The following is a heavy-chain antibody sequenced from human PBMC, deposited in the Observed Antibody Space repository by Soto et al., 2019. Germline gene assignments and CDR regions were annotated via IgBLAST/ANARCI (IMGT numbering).Heavy chain of an antibody. Sequence: QVQLQESGPGLVKPSGTLSLTCAVSGDSISSSNWWSWVRQPPGKGLEWIGEIYHSGSTNYNPSLKSRVTISVAKSKNQFSLKLSSVTAADTAVYYCARVSGSYYYGMDVWGQGTTVTVSS. CDR1: GDSISSSNW. J-gene: IGHJ6*02. CDR2: IYHSGST. V-gene: IGHV4-4*02. D-gene: IGHD1-26*01. CDR3: ARVSGSYYYGMDV.